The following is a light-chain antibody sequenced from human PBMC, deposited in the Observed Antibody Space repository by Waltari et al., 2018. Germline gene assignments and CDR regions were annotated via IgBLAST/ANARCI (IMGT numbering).Light chain of an antibody. V-gene: IGLV2-14*03. Sequence: QSALTQPASVSGSPGQSITIPCSGTSTDVGVYNYVSWYQHLPGKAPTLIIYDVSRWPSGVSNRFSGSKSGNTASLTISGLQAEDEADYYCSSYTNTNTLVFGGGTKVTVL. CDR3: SSYTNTNTLV. J-gene: IGLJ2*01. CDR1: STDVGVYNY. CDR2: DVS.